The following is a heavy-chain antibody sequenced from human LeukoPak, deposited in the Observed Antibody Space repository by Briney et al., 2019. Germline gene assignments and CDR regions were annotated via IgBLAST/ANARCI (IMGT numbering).Heavy chain of an antibody. CDR2: IYTSGST. CDR3: ARGERWLQRDDY. CDR1: GGSISSGSYY. V-gene: IGHV4-61*02. J-gene: IGHJ4*02. Sequence: PSETLSLACTVSGGSISSGSYYWSWIRQPAGKGLEWIGRIYTSGSTNYNPSLKSRVTISVDTSKNQFSLKLSSVTAADTAVYYCARGERWLQRDDYWGQGTLVTVSS. D-gene: IGHD5-24*01.